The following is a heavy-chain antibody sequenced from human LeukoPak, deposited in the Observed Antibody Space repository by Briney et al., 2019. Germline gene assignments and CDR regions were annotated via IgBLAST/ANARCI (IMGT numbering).Heavy chain of an antibody. CDR2: ISSNGGST. D-gene: IGHD3-10*01. CDR3: ASKSWAL. CDR1: GFTVSSNY. J-gene: IGHJ4*02. Sequence: GGSLRLSCAASGFTVSSNYMSWVRQAPGKGLEYVSAISSNGGSTYYANSVKGRFTISRDNSKDTLYLQMGSLRAEDMAVYYCASKSWALWGQGTLVTVSS. V-gene: IGHV3-64*01.